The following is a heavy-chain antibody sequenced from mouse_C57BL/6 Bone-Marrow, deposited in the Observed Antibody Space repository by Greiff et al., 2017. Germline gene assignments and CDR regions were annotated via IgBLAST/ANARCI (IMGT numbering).Heavy chain of an antibody. D-gene: IGHD1-1*01. CDR1: GYSITSGYY. J-gene: IGHJ1*03. CDR3: ARGVVGWYFDV. CDR2: ISYDGSN. V-gene: IGHV3-6*01. Sequence: DVHLVESGPGLVKPSQSLSLTCSVTGYSITSGYYWNWIRQFPGNKLEWMGYISYDGSNNYNPSLKNRISITRDTSKNQFFLKLNSVTTEDTATYYCARGVVGWYFDVWGTGTTVTVSS.